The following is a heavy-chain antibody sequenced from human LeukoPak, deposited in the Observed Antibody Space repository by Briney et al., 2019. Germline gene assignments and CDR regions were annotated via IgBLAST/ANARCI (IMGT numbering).Heavy chain of an antibody. J-gene: IGHJ4*02. D-gene: IGHD5-12*01. V-gene: IGHV3-30*18. Sequence: PGGSLRLSCAASGFTFSSYGMHWVRRAPGKGLEWVTFISYDGSNKYYEDSVKGRFTISRDNSKNTLYLQMNSLRAEDTALYYCAKAGPIVATIDYWGQGTLVTVSS. CDR3: AKAGPIVATIDY. CDR2: ISYDGSNK. CDR1: GFTFSSYG.